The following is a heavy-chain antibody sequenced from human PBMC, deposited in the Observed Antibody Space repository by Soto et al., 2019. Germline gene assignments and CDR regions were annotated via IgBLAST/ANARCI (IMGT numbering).Heavy chain of an antibody. V-gene: IGHV3-48*02. J-gene: IGHJ6*02. CDR2: ISSSSTI. Sequence: PGGSLRLCCAASGFTFRSYSMNWVRQAPGKGLGWVSYISSSSTIYYADSVKGRFTISRDNAKNSLYLQMNSLRDEDTAVYYWARDGAGELLAGYYYYYGMDVWGQGSTATVSS. CDR1: GFTFRSYS. D-gene: IGHD1-26*01. CDR3: ARDGAGELLAGYYYYYGMDV.